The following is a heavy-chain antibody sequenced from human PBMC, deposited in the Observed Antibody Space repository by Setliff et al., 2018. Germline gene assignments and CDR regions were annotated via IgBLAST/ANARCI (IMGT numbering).Heavy chain of an antibody. D-gene: IGHD3-3*01. CDR3: ARVGIFGGGYFDF. J-gene: IGHJ4*02. Sequence: GGSLRLSCATSGFAFSGYGMHWVRQAPGKGLEWVSYISATSNTIYYADSVEGRFTISRDSAKNSLYLQMNSLRPEDTAVYYCARVGIFGGGYFDFWGQGTLVTVSS. CDR1: GFAFSGYG. V-gene: IGHV3-48*01. CDR2: ISATSNTI.